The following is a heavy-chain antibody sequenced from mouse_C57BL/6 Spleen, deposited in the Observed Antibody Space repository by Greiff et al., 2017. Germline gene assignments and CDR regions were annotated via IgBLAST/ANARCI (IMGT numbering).Heavy chain of an antibody. Sequence: QVQLQQPGAELVKPGASVKVSCKASGYTFTSYWMHWVKQRPGQGLEWIGRIHPSDSDTNYNQKFKGKATLTVDKSSSTDYMQLSSLTSEDSAVYYCAIYYSKAPAWFAYWGQGTLVTVSA. CDR3: AIYYSKAPAWFAY. V-gene: IGHV1-74*01. D-gene: IGHD2-5*01. CDR2: IHPSDSDT. CDR1: GYTFTSYW. J-gene: IGHJ3*01.